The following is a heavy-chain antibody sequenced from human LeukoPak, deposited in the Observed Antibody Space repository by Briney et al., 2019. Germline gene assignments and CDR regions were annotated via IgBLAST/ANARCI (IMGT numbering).Heavy chain of an antibody. CDR3: ARDQTGYSYGYGKINWFDP. D-gene: IGHD5-18*01. CDR1: GYTFTSYG. J-gene: IGHJ5*02. V-gene: IGHV1-18*01. Sequence: ASVKVSCKASGYTFTSYGISWVRQAPGQGLEWMGWNSAYNGNTNYAQKLQGRVTMTTDTSTSTAYMELRSLRSDDTAVYYCARDQTGYSYGYGKINWFDPWGQGTLVTVSS. CDR2: NSAYNGNT.